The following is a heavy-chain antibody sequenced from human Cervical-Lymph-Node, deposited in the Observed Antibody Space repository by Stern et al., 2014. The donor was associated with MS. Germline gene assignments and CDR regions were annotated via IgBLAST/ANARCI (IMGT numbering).Heavy chain of an antibody. V-gene: IGHV4-4*02. CDR2: NYHTGST. J-gene: IGHJ4*02. Sequence: VQLVESGPGLVKPSGTLSLTCTVSGGSIDGSDWWSWVRQPPGKGLEWLGENYHTGSTNHNTTFKSRVSMSVDKSKNQFSLNLTSVTAADTAVYYCARAGLYDYWGQGTLVTVSS. CDR1: GGSIDGSDW. CDR3: ARAGLYDY. D-gene: IGHD2/OR15-2a*01.